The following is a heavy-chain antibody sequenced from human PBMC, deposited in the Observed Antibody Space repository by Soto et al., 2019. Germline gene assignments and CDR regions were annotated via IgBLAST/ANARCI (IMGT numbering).Heavy chain of an antibody. CDR3: AREGGSFGAFDI. Sequence: QVQLVQSGAEVKKPGASVKVSCKASGYTFTNYYMHWVRQAPGQGLEWMGIINPRGGSTSYAQKFQGRVTMTRDTSTSTVYMELSSLRSEDTAVYYCAREGGSFGAFDIWGQGTMVTVSS. D-gene: IGHD3-3*01. J-gene: IGHJ3*02. CDR2: INPRGGST. CDR1: GYTFTNYY. V-gene: IGHV1-46*01.